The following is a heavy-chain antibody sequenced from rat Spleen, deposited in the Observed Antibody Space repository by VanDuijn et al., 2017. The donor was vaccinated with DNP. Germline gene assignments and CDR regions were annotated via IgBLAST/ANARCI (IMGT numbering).Heavy chain of an antibody. V-gene: IGHV5-31*01. Sequence: EVQLVESGGGPVQPGRSLKVSCVVSGFIFSNYWMTWIRQAPGKGLEWVASISPSGGSTYYRDSLKGRFTISRDNAKSTLYLQMDSLRSEDTATYYCARPDYWGQGVMVTVSS. CDR2: ISPSGGST. CDR1: GFIFSNYW. J-gene: IGHJ2*01. CDR3: ARPDY.